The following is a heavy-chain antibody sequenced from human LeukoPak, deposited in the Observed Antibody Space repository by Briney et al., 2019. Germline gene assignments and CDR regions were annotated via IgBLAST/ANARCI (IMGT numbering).Heavy chain of an antibody. V-gene: IGHV4-59*12. Sequence: SETLSLTCTVSGGSLSSYYWSWIRQPPGKGLEWIGYIYYSGSRNYNPSLNSRGAMSVDTSKKQFSLKLGSVTAADTAVYYGGRSERFSGRSWFDPWGEGALVTVSS. J-gene: IGHJ5*02. CDR2: IYYSGSR. CDR1: GGSLSSYY. D-gene: IGHD5-24*01. CDR3: GRSERFSGRSWFDP.